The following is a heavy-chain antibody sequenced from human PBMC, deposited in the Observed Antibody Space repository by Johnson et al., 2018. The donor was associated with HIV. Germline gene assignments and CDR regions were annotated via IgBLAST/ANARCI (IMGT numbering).Heavy chain of an antibody. V-gene: IGHV3-20*04. D-gene: IGHD1-26*01. CDR2: INWNGGST. CDR1: HFIFDDYG. J-gene: IGHJ3*02. CDR3: AKDLPRIRIPTKDDAFDI. Sequence: VQLVESGGGLAKPAWSPRLSCAASHFIFDDYGMSWVRQAPGKGLEWVSGINWNGGSTGYADSVKGRFTISRDNSKNTLYLQMNSLRAEDTAVYYCAKDLPRIRIPTKDDAFDIWGQGTMVTVSS.